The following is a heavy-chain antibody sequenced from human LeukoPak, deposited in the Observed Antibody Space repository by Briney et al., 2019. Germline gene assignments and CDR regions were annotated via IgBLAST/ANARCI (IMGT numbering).Heavy chain of an antibody. D-gene: IGHD3-10*01. CDR3: ARRTRPNRVLPRPDRSVSFSGGFDP. CDR2: INHSGST. Sequence: PSETLSLACAVYGGSFSGYYWSWIRQPPGKGLEWIGEINHSGSTNYNPSPKSRVTISVDTSKNQSSLKLSSVTAADTAVYYCARRTRPNRVLPRPDRSVSFSGGFDPWGQGTLVTVSS. J-gene: IGHJ5*02. CDR1: GGSFSGYY. V-gene: IGHV4-34*01.